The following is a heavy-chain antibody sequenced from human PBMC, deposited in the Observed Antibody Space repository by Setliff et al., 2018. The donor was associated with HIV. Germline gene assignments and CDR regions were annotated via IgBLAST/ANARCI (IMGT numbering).Heavy chain of an antibody. CDR3: ASGYQYDSSGYYYVTPIDY. V-gene: IGHV4-39*01. J-gene: IGHJ4*02. Sequence: SETLSLTCTVSGGSISSSSHYWGWIRQPPGKGLEWIGSTYFSGSTYYNPSLKSRVTISVDTSKNQFSLKLSSVTAADTAVYYCASGYQYDSSGYYYVTPIDYWGQGTLVTVSS. D-gene: IGHD3-22*01. CDR1: GGSISSSSHY. CDR2: TYFSGST.